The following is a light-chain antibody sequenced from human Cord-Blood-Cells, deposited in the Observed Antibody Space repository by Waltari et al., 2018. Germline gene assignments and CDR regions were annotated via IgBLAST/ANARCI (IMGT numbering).Light chain of an antibody. CDR3: QQYGSSQFT. J-gene: IGKJ3*01. Sequence: DIVLTQSPGTLSLSPGERVTLYCRASQSVSSSYLAWYQQKPGQAPRLLIYGASSRATGIPDRFSGSGSGTDFTLTISRLEPEDFAVYYCQQYGSSQFTFGPGTKVDIK. V-gene: IGKV3-20*01. CDR1: QSVSSSY. CDR2: GAS.